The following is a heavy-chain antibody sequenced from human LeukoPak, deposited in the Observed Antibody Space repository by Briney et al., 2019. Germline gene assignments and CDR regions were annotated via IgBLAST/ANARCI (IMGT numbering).Heavy chain of an antibody. D-gene: IGHD5-18*01. CDR1: GGSMNSHY. CDR2: MLDTVTT. V-gene: IGHV4-59*11. Sequence: SETLSLTCTVSGGSMNSHYWSWIRQPPGKGLEWIGYMLDTVTTKDNPSLKSRFPLSADTSKNQFSLRLTSVTAADTAVCYCATIKRGNIYGYFDFWGQGILVTVSS. CDR3: ATIKRGNIYGYFDF. J-gene: IGHJ4*02.